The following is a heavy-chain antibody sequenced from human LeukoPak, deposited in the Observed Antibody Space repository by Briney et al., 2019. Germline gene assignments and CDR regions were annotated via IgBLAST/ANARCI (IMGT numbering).Heavy chain of an antibody. CDR1: GGSVSSGSYY. V-gene: IGHV4-31*03. CDR3: ARRMTTVTSRANDAFDI. J-gene: IGHJ3*02. CDR2: IYYSGST. Sequence: SETLSLTCTVSGGSVSSGSYYWSWIRQHPGKGLEWIGYIYYSGSTYYNPSLKSRVTISADTSKNQFSLKLSSVTAADTAVYYCARRMTTVTSRANDAFDIWGQGTMVTVSS. D-gene: IGHD4-17*01.